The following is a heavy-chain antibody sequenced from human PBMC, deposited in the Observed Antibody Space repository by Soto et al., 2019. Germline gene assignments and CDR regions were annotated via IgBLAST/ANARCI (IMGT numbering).Heavy chain of an antibody. V-gene: IGHV3-30*18. D-gene: IGHD3-22*01. CDR3: AKPLRLYDSSGFDAFDI. CDR1: GFTFISYG. J-gene: IGHJ3*02. CDR2: ISYDGSNK. Sequence: GGALWLSCAASGFTFISYGMHWVRQAPGKGLEWVAVISYDGSNKYYADSVKGRFTISRDNSKNTLYLQMNSLRAEDTAVYYCAKPLRLYDSSGFDAFDIWGQGTMVTVSS.